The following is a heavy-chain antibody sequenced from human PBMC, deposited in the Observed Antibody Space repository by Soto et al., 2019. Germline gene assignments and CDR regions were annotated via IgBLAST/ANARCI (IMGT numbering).Heavy chain of an antibody. J-gene: IGHJ6*02. V-gene: IGHV1-3*01. CDR3: AGVGIAVAGTGAYYYGMDV. D-gene: IGHD6-19*01. Sequence: QVQLVQSGAEVKKPGASVKVSCKASGYTFTSYAMHWVRQAPGQRLEWMGWINAGNGNTKYSQKFQGRVTITRDTSASTAYMELSSLRSEDTAVYYCAGVGIAVAGTGAYYYGMDVWGQGTTVTVSS. CDR2: INAGNGNT. CDR1: GYTFTSYA.